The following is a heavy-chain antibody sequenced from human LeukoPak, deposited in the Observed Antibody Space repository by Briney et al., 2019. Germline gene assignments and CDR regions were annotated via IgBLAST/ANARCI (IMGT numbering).Heavy chain of an antibody. CDR2: ILRNSGSI. V-gene: IGHV3-9*01. Sequence: PGRSLRLSCAASGFTFDDYAMHWVRQAPGKGLEWVSGILRNSGSIGYADSVKGRFTISRDDAKNSLYLQMNSLRAKDTALYYCVKDGGRDTAAAYYWGQGTLVSVSS. CDR3: VKDGGRDTAAAYY. D-gene: IGHD6-13*01. J-gene: IGHJ4*02. CDR1: GFTFDDYA.